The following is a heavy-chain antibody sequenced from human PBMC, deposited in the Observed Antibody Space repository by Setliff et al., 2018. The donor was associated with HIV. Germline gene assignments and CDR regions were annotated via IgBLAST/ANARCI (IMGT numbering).Heavy chain of an antibody. D-gene: IGHD6-19*01. J-gene: IGHJ3*02. Sequence: VASVKVSCKASGYTFTDYYMHWVRQAPGQGLEWMGRINPNSGGTNYAQKFQGRVTMTRDTSISTAYLELSRLRSDDTAVYYCARRAVAGVGDAFDIWGQGTMVTVS. CDR3: ARRAVAGVGDAFDI. V-gene: IGHV1-2*06. CDR2: INPNSGGT. CDR1: GYTFTDYY.